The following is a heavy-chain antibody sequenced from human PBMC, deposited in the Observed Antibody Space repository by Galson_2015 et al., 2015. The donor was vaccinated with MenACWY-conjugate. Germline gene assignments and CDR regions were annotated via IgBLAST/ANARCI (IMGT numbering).Heavy chain of an antibody. CDR3: ARLGWGLGNYFAFDS. CDR2: IDPGDSRT. D-gene: IGHD1-7*01. Sequence: QSGAEVKKPGESLRISCKGSGYSFTSYWISWVRQMPGKGLEWMGRIDPGDSRTNYSPSFQGHVTISADKSISTAYLQWSSLKASDTAIYYCARLGWGLGNYFAFDSWGQGTLVTVSS. CDR1: GYSFTSYW. J-gene: IGHJ4*02. V-gene: IGHV5-10-1*01.